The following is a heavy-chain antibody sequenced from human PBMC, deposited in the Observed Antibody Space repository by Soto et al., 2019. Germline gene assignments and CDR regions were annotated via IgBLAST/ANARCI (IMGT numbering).Heavy chain of an antibody. J-gene: IGHJ4*02. V-gene: IGHV4-39*01. CDR2: IYYSGST. CDR3: ARTRQSLYSSGWDVNYCFDY. Sequence: SETLSLTCTVSGGSISSSSYYWGWIRQPPGKGLEWIGSIYYSGSTYYNPSLKSRVTISVDTSKNQFSLKLSSVTAADTAVYYCARTRQSLYSSGWDVNYCFDYWGQGTLVTVSS. CDR1: GGSISSSSYY. D-gene: IGHD6-19*01.